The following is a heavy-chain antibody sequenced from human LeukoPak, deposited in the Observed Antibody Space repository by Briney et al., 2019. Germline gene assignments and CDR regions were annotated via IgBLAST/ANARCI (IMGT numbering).Heavy chain of an antibody. V-gene: IGHV3-23*01. CDR3: ARVYYYDSSGLDY. J-gene: IGHJ4*02. Sequence: GGSLRLSCAASGFTFSTYAMSWVRQAPGKGLEWVSAISGSGVSTHYADSVKGRFTISRDTSNNTLYLQMNSLRAEDTAVYYCARVYYYDSSGLDYWGQGTLVTVSS. CDR2: ISGSGVST. D-gene: IGHD3-22*01. CDR1: GFTFSTYA.